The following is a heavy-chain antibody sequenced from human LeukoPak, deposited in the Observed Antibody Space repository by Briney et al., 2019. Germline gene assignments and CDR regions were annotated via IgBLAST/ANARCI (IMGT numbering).Heavy chain of an antibody. CDR1: GFTFRSFG. CDR3: AKDHSSAWHLDY. V-gene: IGHV3-30*18. CDR2: ISHDGDGK. J-gene: IGHJ4*02. D-gene: IGHD6-19*01. Sequence: PGGSLRLSCAASGFTFRSFGMQWVRQVPGQGLEWVALISHDGDGKYYADSVKGRFTISRDNSKNTLYLQMDSLRAEDTAVYYCAKDHSSAWHLDYWGQGTLVTVSS.